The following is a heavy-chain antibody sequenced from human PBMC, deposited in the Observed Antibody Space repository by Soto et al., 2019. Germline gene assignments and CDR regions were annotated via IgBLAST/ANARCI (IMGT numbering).Heavy chain of an antibody. J-gene: IGHJ4*02. V-gene: IGHV3-74*01. Sequence: GGSLRLSCAASGFTFSSYWLHWVRQDPGKGLVWVSRINSDGSSTDYADSVKGRFTISRDNAKRMLYLQMNSLRAEDTAVYYCARLPVRSIAARLAFDYWGQGTLVTVSS. D-gene: IGHD6-6*01. CDR2: INSDGSST. CDR3: ARLPVRSIAARLAFDY. CDR1: GFTFSSYW.